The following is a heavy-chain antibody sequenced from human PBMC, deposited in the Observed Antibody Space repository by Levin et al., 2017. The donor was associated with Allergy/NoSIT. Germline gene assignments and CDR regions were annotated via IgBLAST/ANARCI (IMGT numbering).Heavy chain of an antibody. CDR2: IGGSDDSA. D-gene: IGHD6-13*01. V-gene: IGHV3-23*01. CDR1: GFIFRNYV. CDR3: AKKFDGGSSWYAFDH. J-gene: IGHJ4*02. Sequence: AGGSLRLSCAASGFIFRNYVMTWLRQSPRKGLEWVSSIGGSDDSAYYADSVKGRFTVSRDNSKNTLYLQMSSLGAEDTAVYYCAKKFDGGSSWYAFDHWGQGTLVTVSS.